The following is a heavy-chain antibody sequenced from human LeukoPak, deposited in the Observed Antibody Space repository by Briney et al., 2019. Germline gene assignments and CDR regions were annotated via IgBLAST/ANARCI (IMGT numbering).Heavy chain of an antibody. J-gene: IGHJ4*02. Sequence: PGRSLSLSCAASGFTFDDYAMHWVRQAPGKGVEWVSGISWNSGSIVYADSVKGRFTISRDNAKNSLYLQMNSLRAEDTALYYWARGHYGSGSYPDDGGQGTLVTVSA. CDR3: ARGHYGSGSYPDD. CDR1: GFTFDDYA. D-gene: IGHD3-10*01. CDR2: ISWNSGSI. V-gene: IGHV3-9*01.